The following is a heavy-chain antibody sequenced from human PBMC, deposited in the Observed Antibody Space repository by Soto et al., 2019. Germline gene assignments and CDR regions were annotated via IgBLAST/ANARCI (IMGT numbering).Heavy chain of an antibody. V-gene: IGHV1-46*03. CDR1: GYTFSSYY. J-gene: IGHJ4*02. CDR3: ARASVSGRIFYY. Sequence: ASVKVSCKASGYTFSSYYMHWVRQAPGQGLEWMGIINPSGGSTTYAQKFQGRVTMTRDTSTSTVYMELSSLTSEDTAVYYCARASVSGRIFYYCAERSLVTVSS. D-gene: IGHD6-19*01. CDR2: INPSGGST.